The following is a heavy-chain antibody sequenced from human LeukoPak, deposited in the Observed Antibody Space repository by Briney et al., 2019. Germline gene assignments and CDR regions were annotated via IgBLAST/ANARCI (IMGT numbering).Heavy chain of an antibody. D-gene: IGHD1-26*01. Sequence: QAGGSLRLSCAASGFTFSDYYMSWVRQPPGKGLEWVSVIYSGGSTNYADSVKGRFTISRDNSKNTLHLQMNSLRVEDTAVYYCARGQSYYEAFDIWGQGTMVTVSS. J-gene: IGHJ3*02. V-gene: IGHV3-53*03. CDR3: ARGQSYYEAFDI. CDR2: IYSGGST. CDR1: GFTFSDYY.